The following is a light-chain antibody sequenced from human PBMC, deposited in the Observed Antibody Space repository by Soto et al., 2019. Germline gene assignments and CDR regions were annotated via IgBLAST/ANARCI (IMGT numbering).Light chain of an antibody. V-gene: IGKV3-11*01. CDR1: QSIGNY. J-gene: IGKJ3*01. Sequence: EGVLTQSPSTLSLSPGEGATLSCRASQSIGNYLAWYQQKPGQAPRLLIYDASNRATGIPARFSGSGSGTDFTLTISSLEPEDFAVYYCQQRSTFGPGTKVDIK. CDR3: QQRST. CDR2: DAS.